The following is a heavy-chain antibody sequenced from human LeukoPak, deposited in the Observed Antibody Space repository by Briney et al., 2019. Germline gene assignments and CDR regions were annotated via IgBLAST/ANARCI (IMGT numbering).Heavy chain of an antibody. J-gene: IGHJ5*02. V-gene: IGHV1-69*06. Sequence: GASVKVSCKASGGTFSSYAISWVRQAPGQGLEWMGGIIPIFGTANYAQKFQGRVTITADKSTSTAYMELSSLRSEDTAVYYCARVSQQLAQFDPWGQGTLVTVSS. CDR2: IIPIFGTA. D-gene: IGHD6-13*01. CDR3: ARVSQQLAQFDP. CDR1: GGTFSSYA.